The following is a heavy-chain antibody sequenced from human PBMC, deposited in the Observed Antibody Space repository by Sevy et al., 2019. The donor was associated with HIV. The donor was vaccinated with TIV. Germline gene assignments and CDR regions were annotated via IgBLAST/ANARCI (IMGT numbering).Heavy chain of an antibody. CDR3: ARGGLAAHYYDSSGPGAFDI. CDR2: IYYSGST. D-gene: IGHD3-22*01. V-gene: IGHV4-59*01. CDR1: GGSISSYY. J-gene: IGHJ3*02. Sequence: SETLSLTCTVSGGSISSYYWSWIRQPPGKGLEWIGYIYYSGSTNYNPSLKSRVTISVDTSKNQVSLKLSSVTAADTAVYYCARGGLAAHYYDSSGPGAFDIWGQGTMVTVSS.